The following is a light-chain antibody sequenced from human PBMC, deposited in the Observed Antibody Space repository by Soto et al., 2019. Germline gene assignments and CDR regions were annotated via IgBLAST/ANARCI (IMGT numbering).Light chain of an antibody. Sequence: LTQSPGTLSLSPGERATLTCRASQSVSSSYVSWYQQKPGQATRLVIDGACSRATGIPGRFSGSWSGTVFTLIISMLEPEDSAVYCCQKYGRSPFTFGQGTRLEIK. V-gene: IGKV3-20*01. CDR1: QSVSSSY. CDR3: QKYGRSPFT. CDR2: GAC. J-gene: IGKJ5*01.